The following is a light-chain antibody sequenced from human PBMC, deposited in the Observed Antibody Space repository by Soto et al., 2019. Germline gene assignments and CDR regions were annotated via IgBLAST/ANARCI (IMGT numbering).Light chain of an antibody. V-gene: IGKV3D-15*01. CDR2: GAS. Sequence: PVMLTQSTGARATLSCRATNSSSSSNLAWYQQKPGQAPRLLIYGASSRATDIPDRFRGSGSGTEFTLTIDSLQSEDFAVYYCQQYNDWPPAFGGGTNVDIK. J-gene: IGKJ4*01. CDR1: NSSSSSN. CDR3: QQYNDWPPA.